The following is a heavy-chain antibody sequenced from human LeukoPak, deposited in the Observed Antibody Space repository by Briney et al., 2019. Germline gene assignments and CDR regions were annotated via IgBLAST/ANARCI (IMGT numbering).Heavy chain of an antibody. D-gene: IGHD3-10*01. CDR3: ATDRSYYYGSGRRAFDI. J-gene: IGHJ3*02. CDR2: FDPEDGET. Sequence: ASVKVSCKVSGYTLTELSMHWVRQAPGKGLEWMGGFDPEDGETIYAQKFQGRVTMTEDTSTDTAYMELSSLGSEDTAVYYCATDRSYYYGSGRRAFDIWGQGTMVTVSS. V-gene: IGHV1-24*01. CDR1: GYTLTELS.